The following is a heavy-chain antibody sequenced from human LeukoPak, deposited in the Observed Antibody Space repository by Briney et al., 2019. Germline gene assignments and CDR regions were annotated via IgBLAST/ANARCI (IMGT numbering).Heavy chain of an antibody. Sequence: GGSLRLSCAASGFTFSSYSMNWVRQAPGKGLEWVSSISSSSSYIYYADSVKGRFTISRDNAKNSLYLLMNSLRAEDMALYYCAKDPGYNWNSLQAFDIWAKGQWSPSLQ. CDR2: ISSSSSYI. V-gene: IGHV3-21*04. CDR1: GFTFSSYS. CDR3: AKDPGYNWNSLQAFDI. D-gene: IGHD1-7*01. J-gene: IGHJ3*02.